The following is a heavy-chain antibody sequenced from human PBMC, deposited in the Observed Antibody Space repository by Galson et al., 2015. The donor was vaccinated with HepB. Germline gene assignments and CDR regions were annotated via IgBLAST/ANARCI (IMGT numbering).Heavy chain of an antibody. CDR2: TSAGGSST. CDR1: GFTFSNYA. J-gene: IGHJ6*03. D-gene: IGHD3-3*01. CDR3: AKGGGTSFSYYDYMDV. Sequence: SLRLSCAASGFTFSNYAMNWARQTPGKGLEWVAATSAGGSSTYYADSVKGRFIISRDNSKNRLYLQMNSLRGEDTALYYCAKGGGTSFSYYDYMDVWGNGTTVTVSS. V-gene: IGHV3-23*01.